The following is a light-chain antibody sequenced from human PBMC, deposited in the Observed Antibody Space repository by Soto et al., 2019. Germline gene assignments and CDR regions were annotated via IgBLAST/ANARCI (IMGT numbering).Light chain of an antibody. CDR3: QQYHNWPSYT. CDR2: GAS. Sequence: EIVMTQSPATLSVSPGERATLSCRASQSVSSNLAWYQQKPGQAPRLLIYGASTRATGIPARFSGSGSGTEFTLTISSLQSEDFAVYYCQQYHNWPSYTFGQGTNVDIK. J-gene: IGKJ2*01. V-gene: IGKV3-15*01. CDR1: QSVSSN.